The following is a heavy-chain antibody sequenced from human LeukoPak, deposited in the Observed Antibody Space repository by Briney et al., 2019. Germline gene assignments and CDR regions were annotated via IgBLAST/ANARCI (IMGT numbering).Heavy chain of an antibody. Sequence: SETLSLTCTVSGGSISSYYWSWIRQPAGKGLEWIGRIYTSGSTNYNPSLKSRVTMSVDTSKNQFSLKLSSVTAADTAVYYCARVMRCSSTSCYLFDYWGQGTLVTVSP. V-gene: IGHV4-4*07. J-gene: IGHJ4*02. CDR1: GGSISSYY. CDR3: ARVMRCSSTSCYLFDY. D-gene: IGHD2-2*01. CDR2: IYTSGST.